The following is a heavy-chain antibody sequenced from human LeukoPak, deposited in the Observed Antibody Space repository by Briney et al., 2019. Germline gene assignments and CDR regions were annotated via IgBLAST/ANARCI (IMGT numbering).Heavy chain of an antibody. D-gene: IGHD4-17*01. V-gene: IGHV3-66*01. CDR3: ASNHYGDYDYFDY. CDR1: GFLVNSNY. J-gene: IGHJ4*02. CDR2: FYSAGSGGFR. Sequence: GGSLRLSCEGSGFLVNSNYMTWVRQAPGRGLEWVADFYSAGSGGFRNYADSVKGRFTISRDNSKNTLYLQMNSLRAEDTAVYYCASNHYGDYDYFDYWGQGTLVTVSS.